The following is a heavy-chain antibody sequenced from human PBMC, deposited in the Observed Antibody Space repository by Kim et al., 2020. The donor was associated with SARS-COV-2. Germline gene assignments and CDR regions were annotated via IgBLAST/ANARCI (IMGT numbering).Heavy chain of an antibody. CDR1: GFRFSETW. Sequence: GGSLRLSCVASGFRFSETWMNWVRQAPGKGLEWVANINPDGSVKRYVDSVEGRFTVSRDNAKSSLYLQMSSLRDEDTALYYCTNVALQPNPDYCGQGTL. D-gene: IGHD2-15*01. V-gene: IGHV3-7*01. J-gene: IGHJ4*02. CDR2: INPDGSVK. CDR3: TNVALQPNPDY.